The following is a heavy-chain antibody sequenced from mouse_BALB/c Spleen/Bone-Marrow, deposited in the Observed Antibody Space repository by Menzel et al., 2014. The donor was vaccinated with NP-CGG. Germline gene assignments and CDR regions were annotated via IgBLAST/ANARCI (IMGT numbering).Heavy chain of an antibody. Sequence: VKLQQSGPELVKPGASVKISCKASGYSFTSYYIHWVQQRPGQGLEWIGWIFPGSGNTEYNEKFKGKATLTADTSSSTAYMQLSSLTSEASAVYFCSRHGNLREYYAMDYWGQGTSVTVSS. J-gene: IGHJ4*01. D-gene: IGHD2-1*01. CDR1: GYSFTSYY. CDR2: IFPGSGNT. CDR3: SRHGNLREYYAMDY. V-gene: IGHV1-66*01.